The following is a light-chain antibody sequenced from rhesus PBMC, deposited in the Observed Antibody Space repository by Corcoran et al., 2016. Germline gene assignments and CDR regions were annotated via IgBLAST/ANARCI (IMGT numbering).Light chain of an antibody. Sequence: QSVLTQPPSASGAPGQSVTISCSGRSSNIGSNYVYWYQQLSGKAPKLLIYNNNQRPSGFPDRFSGSKSGTSASLAISGLQSEDEADYYCSAWDSSLSGPVFGSGTKLTVL. CDR2: NNN. J-gene: IGLJ6*01. CDR1: SSNIGSNY. V-gene: IGLV1-72*02. CDR3: SAWDSSLSGPV.